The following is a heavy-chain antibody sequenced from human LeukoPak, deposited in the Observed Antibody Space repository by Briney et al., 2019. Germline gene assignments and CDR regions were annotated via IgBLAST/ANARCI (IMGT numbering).Heavy chain of an antibody. CDR1: GGSFSSEA. D-gene: IGHD2-15*01. CDR3: GRKAGDCGGNSCYSIDY. Sequence: SVKVSCKAFGGSFSSEAISWVRQAPGQGLEWMGGIIPIFRTANYAQKFQGRVTITTDESTSTAYMEVSSLRSEDTAVYYCGRKAGDCGGNSCYSIDYWGQGTLVTVSS. V-gene: IGHV1-69*05. CDR2: IIPIFRTA. J-gene: IGHJ4*02.